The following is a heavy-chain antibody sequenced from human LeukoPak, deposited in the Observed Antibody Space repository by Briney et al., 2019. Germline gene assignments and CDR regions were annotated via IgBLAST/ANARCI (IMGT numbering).Heavy chain of an antibody. Sequence: PSGTLSLTCAVSGGSISSRNWWSWVRQPPGKGLEWIGEIYHSGTTHYNPSLKSRVTISVDKSKNQFSLKLSSVTAADTAVYYCARDLDGSGTSSFWGQGTLVTVSS. D-gene: IGHD3-10*01. CDR2: IYHSGTT. CDR1: GGSISSRNW. J-gene: IGHJ4*02. CDR3: ARDLDGSGTSSF. V-gene: IGHV4-4*02.